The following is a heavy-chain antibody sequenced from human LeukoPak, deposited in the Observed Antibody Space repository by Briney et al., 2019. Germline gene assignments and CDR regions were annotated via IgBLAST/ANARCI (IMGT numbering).Heavy chain of an antibody. CDR2: INHSGST. D-gene: IGHD3-9*01. J-gene: IGHJ4*01. Sequence: PSETLSLTCAVYGGSFSGYYWSWIRQPPGKGLEWIGEINHSGSTNYNPSLKRRVNISVDTSKKQFSLKLGSVTAAGRGVYYCGRFDWFLRYWGHGTLVTVSS. CDR3: GRFDWFLRY. CDR1: GGSFSGYY. V-gene: IGHV4-34*01.